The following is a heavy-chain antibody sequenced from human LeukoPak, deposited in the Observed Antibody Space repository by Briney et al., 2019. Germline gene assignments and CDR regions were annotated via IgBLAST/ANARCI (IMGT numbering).Heavy chain of an antibody. V-gene: IGHV5-51*01. CDR2: IYPDDSDT. Sequence: GESLKISCRTSGYSFTTYWIGWVRQMPGTGLEWVGAIYPDDSDTRYSPSFQGQVVISADRSIRTAYLQWNTLKTSDTAMYYCVRQRGASGTINHFDPWGQGTLVTVSS. D-gene: IGHD3-10*01. CDR3: VRQRGASGTINHFDP. J-gene: IGHJ5*02. CDR1: GYSFTTYW.